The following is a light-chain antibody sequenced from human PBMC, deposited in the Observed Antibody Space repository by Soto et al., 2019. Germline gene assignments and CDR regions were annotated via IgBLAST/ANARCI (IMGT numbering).Light chain of an antibody. V-gene: IGKV3-11*01. CDR2: DAS. CDR1: QSVSRY. CDR3: HQRSNWPGA. Sequence: EIVLTQSPVTLSLSPGEGATLSCRASQSVSRYLAWYQKKPGQAPRLLIYDASKRATGIPARFSGSGSGTDFTLTISSLEPEDFAVYYCHQRSNWPGAFGQGTKLEIK. J-gene: IGKJ2*01.